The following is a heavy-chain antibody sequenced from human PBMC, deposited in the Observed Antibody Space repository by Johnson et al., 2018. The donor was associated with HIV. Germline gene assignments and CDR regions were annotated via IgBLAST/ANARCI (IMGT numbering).Heavy chain of an antibody. CDR1: GFTFSSYA. CDR3: ASVRGGIAEQSGAFDI. D-gene: IGHD3-10*01. J-gene: IGHJ3*02. CDR2: ISCSGSTI. Sequence: MLLVESGGGLVQPGGSLRLSCAASGFTFSSYAMSWVRQAPGKGLEWVSAISCSGSTIYYADSVKGRFTISRDNAKNSLYLQMNSLRAEGPAYYSWASVRGGIAEQSGAFDIWGQGTMVTVSS. V-gene: IGHV3-23*04.